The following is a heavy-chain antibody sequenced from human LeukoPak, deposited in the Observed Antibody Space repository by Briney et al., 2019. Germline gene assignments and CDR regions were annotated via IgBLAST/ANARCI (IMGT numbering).Heavy chain of an antibody. D-gene: IGHD6-13*01. CDR3: ARLAIAAAGTSDYYYYYGMDV. V-gene: IGHV4-59*08. CDR2: IYYSGST. Sequence: SETLSLTCTVSGGSISSYYWSWIRQPPGKGLEWIGYIYYSGSTNYNPSLKSRVTISVDTSKNQFSLKLSSVTAADTAVYYCARLAIAAAGTSDYYYYYGMDVWGQGTTVTVSS. J-gene: IGHJ6*02. CDR1: GGSISSYY.